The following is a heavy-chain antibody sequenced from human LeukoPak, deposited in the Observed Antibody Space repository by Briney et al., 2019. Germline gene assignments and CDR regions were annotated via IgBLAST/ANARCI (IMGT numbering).Heavy chain of an antibody. Sequence: ASVKVSRKASGYTYTSYAMHWVRQAPGQRLEWVGWISAFNGNRNYAPKLQDRVTLTTDTSTSTAYMELRSLRSDDTAVYFCARDLERYPISGNDRYYYYYCMDVWGKGTTVTVSS. CDR3: ARDLERYPISGNDRYYYYYCMDV. V-gene: IGHV1-18*01. CDR1: GYTYTSYA. CDR2: ISAFNGNR. J-gene: IGHJ6*03. D-gene: IGHD1-1*01.